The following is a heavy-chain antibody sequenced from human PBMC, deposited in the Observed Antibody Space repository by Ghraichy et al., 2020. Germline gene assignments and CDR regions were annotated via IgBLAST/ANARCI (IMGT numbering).Heavy chain of an antibody. V-gene: IGHV3-23*01. CDR3: VRDARITGTSGRFEF. Sequence: GGSLRLSCAASGFIFDSYAMNWVRQAPGKGLEWVSSISGTTTATHYADSVRGRFIVSRDNSESRLYLQLNSLRAEDTAMYFCVRDARITGTSGRFEFWRQGTLVTLSS. D-gene: IGHD1-7*01. CDR1: GFIFDSYA. J-gene: IGHJ4*02. CDR2: ISGTTTAT.